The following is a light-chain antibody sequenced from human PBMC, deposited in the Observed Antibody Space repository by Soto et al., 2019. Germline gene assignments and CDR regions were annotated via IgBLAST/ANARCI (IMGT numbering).Light chain of an antibody. CDR3: QQYNNWPIT. V-gene: IGKV3-15*01. CDR2: GAS. CDR1: QSVSSN. Sequence: EIVMTQSPATLSVSPGERATLSCRASQSVSSNLAWYQQKPGQAPRLLIYGASTRATGIPARFSGSGSGTEFTLTISSLQFEDFAVYYCQQYNNWPITFGQGTRLEI. J-gene: IGKJ5*01.